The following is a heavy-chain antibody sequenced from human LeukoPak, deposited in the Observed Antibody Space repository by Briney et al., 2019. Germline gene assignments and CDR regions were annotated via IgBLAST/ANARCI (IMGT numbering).Heavy chain of an antibody. V-gene: IGHV1-18*01. CDR1: GYTFTSYG. CDR3: ARLYGGNSDYYYYYYMDV. CDR2: ISAYNGNT. Sequence: GASVKVSCKASGYTFTSYGISWVRQAPGQGLEWMGWISAYNGNTNYAQKLQGRVTMITDTSTSTAYMELRSLRSDDTAVYYCARLYGGNSDYYYYYYMDVWGKGTTVTVSS. J-gene: IGHJ6*03. D-gene: IGHD4-23*01.